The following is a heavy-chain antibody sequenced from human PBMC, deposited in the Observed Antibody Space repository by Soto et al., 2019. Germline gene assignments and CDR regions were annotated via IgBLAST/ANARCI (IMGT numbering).Heavy chain of an antibody. Sequence: QVQLVQSGAEVKKPGSSVKVSCKASGGTFSSYTISWVRQAPGQGLEWMGRIIPILGIANYAQKFQGRVTITADKSTSTAYMELSSLRSEDTAVYYCARDSSEGEGYYYYYGMDVWGQGTTVTVSS. CDR1: GGTFSSYT. V-gene: IGHV1-69*08. J-gene: IGHJ6*02. D-gene: IGHD3-16*01. CDR3: ARDSSEGEGYYYYYGMDV. CDR2: IIPILGIA.